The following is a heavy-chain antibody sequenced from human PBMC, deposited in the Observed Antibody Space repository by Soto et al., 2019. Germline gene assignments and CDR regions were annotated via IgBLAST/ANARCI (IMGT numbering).Heavy chain of an antibody. V-gene: IGHV2-5*02. J-gene: IGHJ4*02. CDR2: IYWDDDK. CDR3: AHRAYYYGSGSYYTH. CDR1: GFSLNTREVG. D-gene: IGHD3-10*01. Sequence: QITLKESGPTLVKPTQTLTLTCTFSGFSLNTREVGVGWIRQPPGKALEWLALIYWDDDKRYRPSLKSRLTIAKDTSKNLVILIMTHLDPEDTATYYCAHRAYYYGSGSYYTHWGQGILVTVSS.